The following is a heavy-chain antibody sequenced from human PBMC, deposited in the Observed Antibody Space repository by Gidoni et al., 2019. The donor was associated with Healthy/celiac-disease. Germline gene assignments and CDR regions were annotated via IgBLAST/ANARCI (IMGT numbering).Heavy chain of an antibody. D-gene: IGHD3-22*01. Sequence: QVQLQQWGAGLFKPSETLSLTCAVYGGSFRGYYWSWIRQPPGKGLEWIGEIKHSGSTNNNPSLKSRVTISVDTSKNQFSLKLSSVTAADTAVYYCGRGWYDSSGYYYTGFDYWGQGTLVTVSS. CDR3: GRGWYDSSGYYYTGFDY. J-gene: IGHJ4*02. V-gene: IGHV4-34*01. CDR1: GGSFRGYY. CDR2: IKHSGST.